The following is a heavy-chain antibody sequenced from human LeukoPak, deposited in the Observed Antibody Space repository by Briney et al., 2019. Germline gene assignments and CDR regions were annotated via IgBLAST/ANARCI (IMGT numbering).Heavy chain of an antibody. V-gene: IGHV3-30-3*01. CDR1: GFTFSSYS. J-gene: IGHJ4*02. D-gene: IGHD3-16*01. CDR2: ISFDGDDK. Sequence: GRSLRLSCATSGFTFSSYSIHWVRQAPGKGLEWVSIISFDGDDKFYADSVKGRFTISRDNSKTTLYLQMNSLRTEDTAVYYCARGGLYYDYSGTDYWGQGTLVTVSS. CDR3: ARGGLYYDYSGTDY.